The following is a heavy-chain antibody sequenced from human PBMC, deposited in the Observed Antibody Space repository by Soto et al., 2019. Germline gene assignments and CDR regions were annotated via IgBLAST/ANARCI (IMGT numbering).Heavy chain of an antibody. J-gene: IGHJ5*02. CDR3: VRDGSPLGEVPRGP. V-gene: IGHV3-9*01. CDR1: GFTFDDYG. CDR2: ISWNSGNT. Sequence: EVQLVESGGGVVQPGGSLRLSCAASGFTFDDYGMHWVRQVPGKGLDWVSGISWNSGNTVYADSVRGRITISTDNAKKSLYLQMTALRAEDTGLRLWVRDGSPLGEVPRGPWGQGTLVTVSS. D-gene: IGHD3-10*01.